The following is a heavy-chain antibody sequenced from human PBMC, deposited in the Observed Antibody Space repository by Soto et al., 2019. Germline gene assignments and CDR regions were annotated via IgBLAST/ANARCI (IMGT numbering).Heavy chain of an antibody. D-gene: IGHD1-26*01. V-gene: IGHV4-34*01. CDR3: ARAPWGSGSYYFDY. CDR2: INHSGST. J-gene: IGHJ4*02. CDR1: VGSFSGYY. Sequence: PSETLSLNCAVYVGSFSGYYWSWIRQPPGKGLEWIGEINHSGSTNYNPSLKSRVTISVDTSKNQFSLKLSSVTAADTAVYYCARAPWGSGSYYFDYWGQGTLVTVSS.